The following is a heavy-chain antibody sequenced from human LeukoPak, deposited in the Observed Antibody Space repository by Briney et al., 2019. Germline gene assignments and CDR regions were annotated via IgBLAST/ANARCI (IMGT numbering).Heavy chain of an antibody. CDR3: ARVDYGSGSYQNWFVP. V-gene: IGHV3-21*01. Sequence: GGSLRLSCAASGFTFYSYAMTWVRQAPGKGLEWGSSISGSGSNKYYADAVKGRFTISRDNAKKSLYVQMNSPRAEDTAVYYCARVDYGSGSYQNWFVPWGQGTLVTVSS. CDR2: ISGSGSNK. D-gene: IGHD3-10*01. CDR1: GFTFYSYA. J-gene: IGHJ5*02.